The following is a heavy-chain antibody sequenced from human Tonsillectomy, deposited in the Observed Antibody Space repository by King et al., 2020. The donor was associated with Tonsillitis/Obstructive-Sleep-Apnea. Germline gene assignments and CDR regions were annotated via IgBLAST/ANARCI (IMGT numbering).Heavy chain of an antibody. CDR1: GFTFSSYW. CDR3: ARGGDIVVVPAAMGGLDWFDP. J-gene: IGHJ5*02. V-gene: IGHV3-74*01. Sequence: VQLVESGGGLVQPGGSLRLSCAASGFTFSSYWMHWVRQAPGKGLVWVSRINSDGSSTSYADSVKGRFTISRDNAKNTLYLQMNRLRAEDTAVYYCARGGDIVVVPAAMGGLDWFDPWGQGTLVTVSS. CDR2: INSDGSST. D-gene: IGHD2-2*01.